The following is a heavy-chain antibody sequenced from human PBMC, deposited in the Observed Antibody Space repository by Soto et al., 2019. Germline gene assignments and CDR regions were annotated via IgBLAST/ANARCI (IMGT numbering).Heavy chain of an antibody. J-gene: IGHJ6*02. CDR1: GGTFSSYA. CDR3: ARGVPQFALGMDV. D-gene: IGHD3-10*01. CDR2: IIPIFGTA. Sequence: GASVKVSCKASGGTFSSYAISWVRQAPGQGLEWMGGIIPIFGTANYAQKFQGRVTITADKSTSTAYMELSSLRSEDTAMYYCARGVPQFALGMDVWGQGTTVTVSS. V-gene: IGHV1-69*06.